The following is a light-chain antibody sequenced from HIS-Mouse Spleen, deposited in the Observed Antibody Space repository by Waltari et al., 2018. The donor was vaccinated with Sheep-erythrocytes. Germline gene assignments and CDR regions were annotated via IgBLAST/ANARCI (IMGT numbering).Light chain of an antibody. V-gene: IGLV2-8*01. Sequence: QSALTQPPSASGSPGQSVTISCTGTSSDVGGYNYVSWYQQHPGNAPKLMIYEVSKRPSAVPDRFSGSKSGNPASLTVSGLQAEDEADYYCSSYAGSNNWVFGGGTKLTVL. J-gene: IGLJ3*02. CDR3: SSYAGSNNWV. CDR2: EVS. CDR1: SSDVGGYNY.